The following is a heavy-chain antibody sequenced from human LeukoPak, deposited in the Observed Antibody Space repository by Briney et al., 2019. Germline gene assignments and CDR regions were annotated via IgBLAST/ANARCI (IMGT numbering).Heavy chain of an antibody. Sequence: GGSLRLSCAASGFTFSNYAMNWVRQAPGRGLEWVSAISGSGGSTYYADSVKGRFTISRDNSKNTLYLQMNSLRAEDTAVYYCAKDLAGSGSYSFDYWGQGTLVAVSS. CDR1: GFTFSNYA. D-gene: IGHD1-26*01. J-gene: IGHJ4*02. V-gene: IGHV3-23*01. CDR2: ISGSGGST. CDR3: AKDLAGSGSYSFDY.